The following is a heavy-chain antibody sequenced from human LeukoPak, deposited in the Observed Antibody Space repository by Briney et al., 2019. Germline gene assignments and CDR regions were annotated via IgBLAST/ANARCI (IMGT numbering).Heavy chain of an antibody. J-gene: IGHJ5*02. Sequence: PETLSLTRTVSGGSISSSDYYWGWIRPPPGKGLEWILGISYGGSTYYNPSLKSRVTISVDTSMNQFSLKLSFVTTADTAVYYCARALGYCSGGSCTRGYNWFDPWGQGTLVTVPS. D-gene: IGHD2-15*01. V-gene: IGHV4-39*01. CDR3: ARALGYCSGGSCTRGYNWFDP. CDR1: GGSISSSDYY. CDR2: ISYGGST.